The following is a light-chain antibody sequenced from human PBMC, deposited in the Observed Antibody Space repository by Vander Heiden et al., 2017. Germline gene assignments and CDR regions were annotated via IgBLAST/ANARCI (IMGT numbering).Light chain of an antibody. V-gene: IGKV3-15*01. CDR1: QSVSSN. CDR2: GAS. Sequence: EMVMTQSPATLSVSPGERATLSCRASQSVSSNLAWYQQKPGQAPRLLMYGASTRATGIPARFSGSGSGTEFTLTISSLQSEDFAVYYCQQYSNWPRTFGQGTKVEIK. J-gene: IGKJ1*01. CDR3: QQYSNWPRT.